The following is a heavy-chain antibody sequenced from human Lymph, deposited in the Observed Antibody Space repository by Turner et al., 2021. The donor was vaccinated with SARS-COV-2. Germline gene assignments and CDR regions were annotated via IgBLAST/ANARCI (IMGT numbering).Heavy chain of an antibody. V-gene: IGHV3-9*01. Sequence: EVQLVESGGGLVPPGGSLRLSCAASGFTFDDYAMHWVRQAPGKGLEWGSGISGNSGSIGYADTVKGRFTIARDNAKNSLYLQMNSLRVEDTALYYCAKDRGGEQLVRLFDYWGQGTLVTVSS. CDR2: ISGNSGSI. J-gene: IGHJ4*02. CDR1: GFTFDDYA. CDR3: AKDRGGEQLVRLFDY. D-gene: IGHD6-6*01.